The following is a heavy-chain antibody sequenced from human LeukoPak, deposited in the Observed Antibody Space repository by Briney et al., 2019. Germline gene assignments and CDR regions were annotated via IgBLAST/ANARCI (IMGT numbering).Heavy chain of an antibody. V-gene: IGHV3-23*01. D-gene: IGHD2-2*03. CDR2: ISGSGGST. CDR3: AIYGYCGSTGCYRYFDS. CDR1: GFTFSNYA. J-gene: IGHJ4*02. Sequence: GGSLRLSCAASGFTFSNYAMSWFRQAPGKGLEWVSAISGSGGSTFYRDSVKGRFTIFRDSSKNALHLQMNSLRVEDTAVYYCAIYGYCGSTGCYRYFDSWGQGTLVTVSS.